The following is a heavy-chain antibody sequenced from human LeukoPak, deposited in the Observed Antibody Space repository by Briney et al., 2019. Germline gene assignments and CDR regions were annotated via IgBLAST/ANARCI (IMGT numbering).Heavy chain of an antibody. V-gene: IGHV3-30*02. CDR2: IRYDGSNK. CDR1: RFTFSNYG. Sequence: PGGSLRLSCAASRFTFSNYGMHWVRQAPGKGLEWVAFIRYDGSNKYYADSVKGRFTISRDNSKNTLYLQMNSLRAEDTAVYYCAKGIISSGWYSYFGYWGQGTLVTVSS. J-gene: IGHJ4*02. CDR3: AKGIISSGWYSYFGY. D-gene: IGHD6-19*01.